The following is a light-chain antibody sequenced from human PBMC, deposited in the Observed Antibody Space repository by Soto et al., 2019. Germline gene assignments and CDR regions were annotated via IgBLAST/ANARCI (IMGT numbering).Light chain of an antibody. J-gene: IGLJ2*01. CDR3: QSYDSCLSVV. V-gene: IGLV1-40*01. CDR2: GNS. CDR1: SSNIGAGYD. Sequence: QSVLTQPPSVSGALGQRVTISCTGSSSNIGAGYDVHWYQQLPGTAPKLLIYGNSNRPSGVPDRFSGSKSGTSASLAITGLQAEDEADYYCQSYDSCLSVVFGGGTKVTVL.